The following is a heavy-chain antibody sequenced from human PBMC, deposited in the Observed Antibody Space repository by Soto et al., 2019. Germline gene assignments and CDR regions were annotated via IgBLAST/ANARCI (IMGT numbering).Heavy chain of an antibody. CDR3: ARNSGSYSHWFDP. D-gene: IGHD1-26*01. Sequence: ASVKVSCKASGYTFTSYAIHWVRQAPGQRLEWMGWINAGNGDTKYSQKFQDRVTITRDTSASTAHMELSSLRSEDTAVYYCARNSGSYSHWFDPWGQGTPVTVSS. V-gene: IGHV1-3*01. CDR1: GYTFTSYA. CDR2: INAGNGDT. J-gene: IGHJ5*02.